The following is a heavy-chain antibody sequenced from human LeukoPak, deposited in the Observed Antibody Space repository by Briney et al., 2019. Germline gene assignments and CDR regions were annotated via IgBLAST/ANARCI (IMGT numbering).Heavy chain of an antibody. Sequence: ASVKVSCKASGYTFTSYYMHWVRQAPGQGLEWMGIINPSGGSTSYAQKFQGRVTITADESTSTAYMELSSLRSEDTAVYYCARGPRIAARGEVEFDYWGQGTLVTVSS. CDR1: GYTFTSYY. CDR3: ARGPRIAARGEVEFDY. J-gene: IGHJ4*02. V-gene: IGHV1-46*01. D-gene: IGHD6-6*01. CDR2: INPSGGST.